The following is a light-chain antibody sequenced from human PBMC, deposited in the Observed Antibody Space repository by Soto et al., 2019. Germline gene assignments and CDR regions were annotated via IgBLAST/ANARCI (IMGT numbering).Light chain of an antibody. CDR3: SSYTSSSTL. CDR2: AVT. CDR1: SSYIGAYNY. V-gene: IGLV2-14*01. Sequence: QSALTQPASVSGSPGQSITISCTGTSSYIGAYNYVSWYQQHPGKAPKLMIYAVTDRPSGVSSRFSGSKSANTASLTISGLQAEDEADYYCSSYTSSSTLFGTGTKLTVL. J-gene: IGLJ1*01.